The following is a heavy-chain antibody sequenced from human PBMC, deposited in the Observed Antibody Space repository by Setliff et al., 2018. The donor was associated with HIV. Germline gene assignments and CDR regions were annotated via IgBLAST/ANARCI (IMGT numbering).Heavy chain of an antibody. J-gene: IGHJ5*02. CDR3: ARRGRTGNSYVLSWFDP. CDR2: INTYNGNT. D-gene: IGHD3-10*02. Sequence: ASVKVSCKASGYTFINYGINWLRQAPGQGLEWMGWINTYNGNTKYGQKFQSSVTMTTDTSTSTVYMELSVTSVTAADTAVYYCARRGRTGNSYVLSWFDPWGQGTLVTVSS. V-gene: IGHV1-18*04. CDR1: GYTFINYG.